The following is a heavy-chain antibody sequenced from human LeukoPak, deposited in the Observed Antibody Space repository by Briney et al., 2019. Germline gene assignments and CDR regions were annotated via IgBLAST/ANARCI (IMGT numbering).Heavy chain of an antibody. D-gene: IGHD1-26*01. V-gene: IGHV3-21*06. J-gene: IGHJ4*02. CDR3: ARALAGAAFDT. CDR2: ISGSRDSI. CDR1: GFIFSHYG. Sequence: PGGSLRLSCAASGFIFSHYGMHWVRQVPGEGPEWISSISGSRDSIFYADSVKGRFTISRDNAKNSLYLDMNSLRVEDTAVYFCARALAGAAFDTWGQGALVTISS.